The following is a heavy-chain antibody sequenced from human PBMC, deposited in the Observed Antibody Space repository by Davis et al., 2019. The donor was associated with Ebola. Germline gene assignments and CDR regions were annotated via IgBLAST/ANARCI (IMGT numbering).Heavy chain of an antibody. J-gene: IGHJ6*02. Sequence: ASVKVSCKASGYTFTSYYMHWVRQAPGQGLEWMGIINPSGGSTSYAQKFQGRVTMTRDTSTSTAYMELSSLRSEDTAVYYCARGGFTTVNYYGMDVWGQGTTVTVSS. CDR2: INPSGGST. CDR3: ARGGFTTVNYYGMDV. V-gene: IGHV1-46*01. CDR1: GYTFTSYY. D-gene: IGHD4-17*01.